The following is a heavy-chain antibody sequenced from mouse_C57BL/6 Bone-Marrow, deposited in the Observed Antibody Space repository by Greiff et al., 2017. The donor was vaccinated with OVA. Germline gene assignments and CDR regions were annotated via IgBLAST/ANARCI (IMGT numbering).Heavy chain of an antibody. CDR2: IHPNSGST. CDR3: ASYYSNRYFDV. J-gene: IGHJ1*03. Sequence: VQLQQPGAELVKPGASVKLSCKASGYTFTSYWMHWVKQRPGQGLEWIGMIHPNSGSTNYNEKFKSKATLTVDKSSSTAYMQLSSLTSEDSAVYYCASYYSNRYFDVWGTGTTVTVSS. CDR1: GYTFTSYW. D-gene: IGHD2-5*01. V-gene: IGHV1-64*01.